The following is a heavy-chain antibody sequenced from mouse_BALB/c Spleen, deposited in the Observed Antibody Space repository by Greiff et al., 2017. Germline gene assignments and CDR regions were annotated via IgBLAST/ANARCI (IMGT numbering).Heavy chain of an antibody. Sequence: QVQLQQSGAELVKPGAPVKLSCKASGYTFTSYWMNWVKQRPGRGLEWIGRIDPSDSETHYNQKFKDKATLTVDKSSSTAYIQLSSLTSEDSAVYYCARRRGLYWYFDVWGAGTTVTVSS. CDR1: GYTFTSYW. D-gene: IGHD1-1*02. CDR3: ARRRGLYWYFDV. CDR2: IDPSDSET. J-gene: IGHJ1*01. V-gene: IGHV1-69*02.